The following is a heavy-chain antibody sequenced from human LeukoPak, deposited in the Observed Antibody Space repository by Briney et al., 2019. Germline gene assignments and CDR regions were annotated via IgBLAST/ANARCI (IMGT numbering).Heavy chain of an antibody. CDR2: ISSSSSYI. J-gene: IGHJ6*03. CDR3: ARDDIVVVPAAILGRHMDV. CDR1: GFTFSSYS. Sequence: GGSLRLSCAASGFTFSSYSMNWVRQAPGKGLAWVSSISSSSSYIYYADSVKGRFTISRDNAKNSLYLQMNSLRAEDTAVYYCARDDIVVVPAAILGRHMDVWGKGTTVTVSS. D-gene: IGHD2-2*01. V-gene: IGHV3-21*01.